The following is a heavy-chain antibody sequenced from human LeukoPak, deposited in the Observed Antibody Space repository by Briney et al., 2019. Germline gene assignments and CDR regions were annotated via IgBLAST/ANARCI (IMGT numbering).Heavy chain of an antibody. CDR2: IYTSGST. J-gene: IGHJ2*01. V-gene: IGHV4-4*07. Sequence: KPSETLSLTCTVSGGSISSYYWSWIRQPAGKGLEWIGRIYTSGSTNYNPSLKSRVTMSVDTSKNQFSLKLSSVTAADTAVYYCARARFGQRWLQLSNWYFDLWGRGTLVTVSS. CDR3: ARARFGQRWLQLSNWYFDL. CDR1: GGSISSYY. D-gene: IGHD5-24*01.